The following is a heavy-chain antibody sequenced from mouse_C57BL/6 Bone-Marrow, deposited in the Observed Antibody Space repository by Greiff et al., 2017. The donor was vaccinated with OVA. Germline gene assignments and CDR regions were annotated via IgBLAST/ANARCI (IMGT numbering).Heavy chain of an antibody. D-gene: IGHD1-1*01. V-gene: IGHV1-26*01. Sequence: EVQLQQSGPELVKPGASVKISCKASGYTFTDYYMNWVKQSHGKSLEWIGDINPNNGGTSYKQKFKGKATLTVDKSSSTAYMELRSLTSEDSAVYYCARDPIYYYGSSYFDYWGQGTTLTVS. CDR3: ARDPIYYYGSSYFDY. J-gene: IGHJ2*01. CDR2: INPNNGGT. CDR1: GYTFTDYY.